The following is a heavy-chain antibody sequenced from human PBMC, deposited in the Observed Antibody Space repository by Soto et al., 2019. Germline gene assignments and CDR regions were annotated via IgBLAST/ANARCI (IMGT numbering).Heavy chain of an antibody. J-gene: IGHJ4*02. CDR2: ISGGGSNT. CDR1: VFPCSSYV. Sequence: GSLRLACAASVFPCSSYVIAWVRQAPGKWLEWVSGISGGGSNTFYADSVKGRFTISRDNSKNTLLLQMNSLGAEDTAVYYCAKDSNKYSSSLRGRYFDYWGQGIGVTVSS. D-gene: IGHD4-4*01. V-gene: IGHV3-23*01. CDR3: AKDSNKYSSSLRGRYFDY.